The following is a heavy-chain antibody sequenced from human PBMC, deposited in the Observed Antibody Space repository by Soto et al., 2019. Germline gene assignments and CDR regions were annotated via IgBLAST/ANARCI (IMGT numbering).Heavy chain of an antibody. CDR3: ARDEYYDSSDYAAY. V-gene: IGHV4-4*07. J-gene: IGHJ4*02. CDR1: GGSISSYY. D-gene: IGHD3-22*01. CDR2: IYTSGST. Sequence: SETLSLTCTVSGGSISSYYWSWIRQPAGKGLEWIGRIYTSGSTNYNPSLKSRVTMSVDTSKNQFSLKLSSVTAADTAVYYCARDEYYDSSDYAAYWGQGTLVTVSS.